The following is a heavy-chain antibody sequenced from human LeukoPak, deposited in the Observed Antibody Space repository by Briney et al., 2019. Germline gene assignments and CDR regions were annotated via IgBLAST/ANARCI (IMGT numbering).Heavy chain of an antibody. D-gene: IGHD6-13*01. CDR1: GFAGSNHE. CDR3: AKGSWRVY. CDR2: VGSSGDST. J-gene: IGHJ4*02. V-gene: IGHV3-23*01. Sequence: GFLRPPCAAPGFAGSNHEMSRVRPASGKGLEWVSAVGSSGDSTYYAGSVKGRFTISRDNSKNTLYLQMNSLRAEDTAVYYCAKGSWRVYWGQGTLVTVSS.